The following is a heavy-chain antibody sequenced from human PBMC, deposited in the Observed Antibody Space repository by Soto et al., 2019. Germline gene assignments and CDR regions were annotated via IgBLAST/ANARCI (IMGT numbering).Heavy chain of an antibody. Sequence: EVQLVESGGGLVKPGESLRLSCVASGFSCNIAWMSWVRQAPGKGLEWVGRIKSKDAGATTHFAAPVRGRFSISRDDSKNTVSLQMNTLKTEDTAVYYCVTRDVYKPNRYFDFWGRGTLVTVSS. CDR1: GFSCNIAW. CDR3: VTRDVYKPNRYFDF. CDR2: IKSKDAGATT. J-gene: IGHJ2*01. V-gene: IGHV3-15*01. D-gene: IGHD1-1*01.